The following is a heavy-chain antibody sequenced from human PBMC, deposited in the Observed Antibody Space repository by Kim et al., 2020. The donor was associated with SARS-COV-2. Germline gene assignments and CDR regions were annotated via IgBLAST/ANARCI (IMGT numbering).Heavy chain of an antibody. J-gene: IGHJ4*02. D-gene: IGHD3-9*01. CDR3: VREENYDILTGPTFDY. Sequence: PSFQGHVTISADKSISTAYLQWSSLKASDTAMYYCVREENYDILTGPTFDYWGQGTLVTVSS. V-gene: IGHV5-10-1*01.